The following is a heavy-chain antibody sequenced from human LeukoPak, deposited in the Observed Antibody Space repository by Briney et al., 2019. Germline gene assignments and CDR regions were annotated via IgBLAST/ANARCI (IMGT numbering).Heavy chain of an antibody. J-gene: IGHJ4*02. Sequence: PGGSLRLSCAASGFTFSSYSMNWVRQAPGKGLEWVSYISSSSSTIYYADSVKGRFTNSRDNAKNSLYLQKNSLRAEDTAVYYCARSGNGVVVVPAATNYWGQGTLVTVSS. CDR1: GFTFSSYS. V-gene: IGHV3-48*01. CDR3: ARSGNGVVVVPAATNY. CDR2: ISSSSSTI. D-gene: IGHD2-2*01.